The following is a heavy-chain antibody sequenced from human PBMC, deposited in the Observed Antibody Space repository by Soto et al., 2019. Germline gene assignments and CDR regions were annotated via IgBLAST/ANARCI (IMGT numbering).Heavy chain of an antibody. D-gene: IGHD3-3*01. CDR1: GGTFSSYT. CDR2: IIPILGIA. J-gene: IGHJ6*03. CDR3: ESGTGGGFWSGYYKPHYYYYYMDV. Sequence: SVKVSCKASGGTFSSYTISWVRQAPGQGLEWMGRIIPILGIANYAQKFQGRVTITADKSTSTAYMELSSLRSEDTAVYYCESGTGGGFWSGYYKPHYYYYYMDVWGKGTTVTVSS. V-gene: IGHV1-69*02.